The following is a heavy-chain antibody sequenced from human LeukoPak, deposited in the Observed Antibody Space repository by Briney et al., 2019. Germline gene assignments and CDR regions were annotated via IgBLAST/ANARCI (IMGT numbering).Heavy chain of an antibody. CDR2: IKQDGSEK. V-gene: IGHV3-7*01. D-gene: IGHD2-2*01. Sequence: GSLRLPCAASGFTFSSYWMSWVRQAPGKGLEWVANIKQDGSEKYYVDSVKGRFTISRDNAKNSLYLQMNSLRAEDTAVYYCARDLGPADAFDIWGQGTMVTVSS. CDR1: GFTFSSYW. CDR3: ARDLGPADAFDI. J-gene: IGHJ3*02.